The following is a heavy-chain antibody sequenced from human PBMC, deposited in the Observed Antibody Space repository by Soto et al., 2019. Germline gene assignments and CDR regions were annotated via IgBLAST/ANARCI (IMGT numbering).Heavy chain of an antibody. Sequence: SETLSLTCTVSGGSIAGTRYYWSWIRQPPGKGLEWIGEINHSGSTNYNPSLKSRVTISVDTSKNQFSLKLSSVTAADTAVYYCARGGEYSSSMGLRYYYYYGMDVWGQGTTVTVSS. V-gene: IGHV4-34*01. CDR1: GGSIAGTRYY. J-gene: IGHJ6*02. CDR2: INHSGST. CDR3: ARGGEYSSSMGLRYYYYYGMDV. D-gene: IGHD6-6*01.